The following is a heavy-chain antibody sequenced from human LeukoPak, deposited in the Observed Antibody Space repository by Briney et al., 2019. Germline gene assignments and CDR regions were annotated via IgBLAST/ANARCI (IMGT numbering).Heavy chain of an antibody. CDR3: AKLFESGTYNNFFHY. CDR1: GFTFSSYW. Sequence: GGSLRLSCAASGFTFSSYWVTWVRQAPGKGLEWVANIKQDGSDQYYVDSVQGRFTISRDNSKNTLYLQMNSLRPEDTAIYYCAKLFESGTYNNFFHYWGQGTLVTVFS. D-gene: IGHD3-10*01. CDR2: IKQDGSDQ. J-gene: IGHJ4*02. V-gene: IGHV3-7*03.